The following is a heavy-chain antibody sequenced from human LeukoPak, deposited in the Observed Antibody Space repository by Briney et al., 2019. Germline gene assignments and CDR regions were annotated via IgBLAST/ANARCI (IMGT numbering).Heavy chain of an antibody. D-gene: IGHD3-22*01. CDR1: GGSISSSNW. CDR2: INHSGST. Sequence: SETLSLTCAVSGGSISSSNWWSWVRQPPGKGLEWIGEINHSGSTNYNPSLKSRVTISVDTSKNQFSLKLSSVTAADTAVYYCARGRRYYYDSSGYLDYWGQGTLVTVSS. CDR3: ARGRRYYYDSSGYLDY. J-gene: IGHJ4*02. V-gene: IGHV4-4*02.